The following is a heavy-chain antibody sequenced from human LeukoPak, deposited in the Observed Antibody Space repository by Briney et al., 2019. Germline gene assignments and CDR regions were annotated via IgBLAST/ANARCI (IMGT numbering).Heavy chain of an antibody. J-gene: IGHJ4*02. CDR3: ARDAIVRDYSNSDF. D-gene: IGHD4-11*01. CDR1: GYTFTAYY. CDR2: INPNSGGT. Sequence: ASVKVSCKASGYTFTAYYIQWVRQAPGQGLECIGWINPNSGGTNYAQKFQGRVTMTRDTSISTAYMDLSRLTSDDAAVYYCARDAIVRDYSNSDFWGQGTLVTVSS. V-gene: IGHV1-2*02.